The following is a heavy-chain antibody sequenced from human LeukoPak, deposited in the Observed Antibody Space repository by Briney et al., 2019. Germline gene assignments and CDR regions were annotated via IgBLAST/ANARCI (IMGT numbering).Heavy chain of an antibody. CDR2: IYYSVST. CDR1: GGSISSSSYS. Sequence: PSETLSLTCSVPGGSISSSSYSWGWIRQPPGKGLEWIGSIYYSVSTYYNPSLKSRVTISVDTSKNQFSLKLSSVTAADTAVYYCARDRTPVGFDWFNIGAWYFDLWGRGTLVTVSS. D-gene: IGHD3-9*01. V-gene: IGHV4-39*07. J-gene: IGHJ2*01. CDR3: ARDRTPVGFDWFNIGAWYFDL.